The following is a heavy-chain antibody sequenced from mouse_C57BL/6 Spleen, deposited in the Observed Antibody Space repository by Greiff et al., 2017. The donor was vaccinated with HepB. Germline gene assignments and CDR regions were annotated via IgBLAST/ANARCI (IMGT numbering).Heavy chain of an antibody. CDR3: ARSGLLNAMDY. Sequence: EVQRVESGGGLVKPGGSLKLSCAASGFTFSDYGMHWVRQAPEKGLEWVAYISSGSSTIYYADTVKGRFTISRDNAKNTLFLQMTSLRSEDTAMYYCARSGLLNAMDYWGQGTSVTVSS. CDR2: ISSGSSTI. D-gene: IGHD2-10*01. CDR1: GFTFSDYG. J-gene: IGHJ4*01. V-gene: IGHV5-17*01.